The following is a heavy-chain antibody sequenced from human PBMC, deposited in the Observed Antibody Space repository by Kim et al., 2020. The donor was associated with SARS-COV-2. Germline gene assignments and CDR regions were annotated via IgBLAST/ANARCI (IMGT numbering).Heavy chain of an antibody. V-gene: IGHV1-2*02. J-gene: IGHJ4*02. CDR2: GGT. Sequence: GGTHFAQKFQGRVTMTRDMSINTAYMQLSSLGSDDTAIYYCARDGGGFDYWGQGTLVTVSP. CDR3: ARDGGGFDY.